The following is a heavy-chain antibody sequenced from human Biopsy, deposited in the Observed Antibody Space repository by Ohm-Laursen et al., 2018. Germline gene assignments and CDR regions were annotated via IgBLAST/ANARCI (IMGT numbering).Heavy chain of an antibody. V-gene: IGHV1-69*13. J-gene: IGHJ4*02. Sequence: GASVKVSCKSSGGPFGSYAIKWTRQAPGQGPEWMGDIIPMYRTSNYAQKFQGRLTITADEYTSTAYMELNSLTSEDTAVYYCARESGPHSGSFAYWGQGTLVTVSS. CDR3: ARESGPHSGSFAY. D-gene: IGHD6-6*01. CDR2: IIPMYRTS. CDR1: GGPFGSYA.